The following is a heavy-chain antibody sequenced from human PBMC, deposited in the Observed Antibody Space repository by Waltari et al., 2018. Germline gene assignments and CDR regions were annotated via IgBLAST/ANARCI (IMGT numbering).Heavy chain of an antibody. CDR2: ISSSGTIM. CDR1: GFSLSENG. V-gene: IGHV3-48*03. CDR3: ARQFAY. Sequence: EVHLVESGGDLVQPGGSLRLSCATSGFSLSENGMNWVRQAPGKGLEWVAYISSSGTIMYYADSVRGRFTISRDTANNSLYLQMNNLRADDTGVYYCARQFAYWGQGALVTVSS. J-gene: IGHJ4*02.